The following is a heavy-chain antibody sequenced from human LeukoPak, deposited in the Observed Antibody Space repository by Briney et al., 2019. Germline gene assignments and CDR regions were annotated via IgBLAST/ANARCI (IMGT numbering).Heavy chain of an antibody. V-gene: IGHV1-2*02. J-gene: IGHJ6*02. Sequence: ASVKVSCKASGYTFTCYYMHWVGQAPGQGREWLGWINPNSGGTNFAQKFQGRVTMTRDTSISTAYMELSKLRSDDTAVYYCARDWDGMDVWGQGTTVTVSS. D-gene: IGHD3-16*01. CDR2: INPNSGGT. CDR1: GYTFTCYY. CDR3: ARDWDGMDV.